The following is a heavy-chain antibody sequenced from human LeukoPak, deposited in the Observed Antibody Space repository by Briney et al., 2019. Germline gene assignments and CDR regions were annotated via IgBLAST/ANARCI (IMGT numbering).Heavy chain of an antibody. CDR1: GCSIRSYS. D-gene: IGHD4-17*01. CDR3: ARGMTTGPDP. Sequence: SETLSLTCTDSGCSIRSYSWSWLRQPPGKGLEWIGYIYYSGSTNYNPSLESRLTISVDTSKNQFSLYLSSVTAADTAGYYCARGMTTGPDPWGQGTLVTVSS. J-gene: IGHJ5*02. V-gene: IGHV4-59*08. CDR2: IYYSGST.